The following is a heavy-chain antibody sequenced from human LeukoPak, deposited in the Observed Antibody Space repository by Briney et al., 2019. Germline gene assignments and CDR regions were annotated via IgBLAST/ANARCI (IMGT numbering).Heavy chain of an antibody. CDR2: IKANPADGTT. CDR1: GITFIYAW. CDR3: TWIDCSGGSCYFAS. Sequence: PGESLRLSCAASGITFIYAWMSWVRQAPGKGLEWVGRIKANPADGTTAYGAPVKGRFTISRDDSRSTLYLQMDSLRTEDTAVYFCTWIDCSGGSCYFASWGRGTLVTVSS. V-gene: IGHV3-15*01. J-gene: IGHJ4*02. D-gene: IGHD2-15*01.